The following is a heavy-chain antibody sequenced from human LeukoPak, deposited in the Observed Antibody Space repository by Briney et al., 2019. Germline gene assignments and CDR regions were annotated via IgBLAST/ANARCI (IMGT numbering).Heavy chain of an antibody. CDR2: IIPIFGTA. CDR3: AVGPGYCSITSCYVRDY. V-gene: IGHV1-69*13. J-gene: IGHJ4*02. CDR1: GGTFSSYA. Sequence: SVKVSCKASGGTFSSYAISRVRQAPGQGLEWMGGIIPIFGTANCAQKFQGRVTITADESTSTAYMELSSLRSEDTAVYYCAVGPGYCSITSCYVRDYWGQGTLVTVSS. D-gene: IGHD2-2*01.